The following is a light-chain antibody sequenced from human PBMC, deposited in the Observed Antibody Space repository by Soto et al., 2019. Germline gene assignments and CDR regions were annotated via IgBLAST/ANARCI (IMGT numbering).Light chain of an antibody. J-gene: IGKJ1*01. CDR1: QSGSSY. CDR3: QQRTDSART. Sequence: EIVLTQSPATLSLSPGERATLSCRASQSGSSYLAWYQQKSGHATRLLIHDASNRAAGIPARFSGSGSGTDFNISISNVEPEDFAVYYCQQRTDSARTCGEGNKVEIK. V-gene: IGKV3-11*01. CDR2: DAS.